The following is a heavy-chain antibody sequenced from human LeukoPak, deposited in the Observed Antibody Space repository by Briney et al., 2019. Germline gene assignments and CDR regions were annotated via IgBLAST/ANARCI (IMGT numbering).Heavy chain of an antibody. V-gene: IGHV4-39*07. CDR3: ARDGVSKVGARQTHFDY. J-gene: IGHJ4*02. Sequence: SETLSLTCTVSGGSISSSSYYWGWIRQPPGKGLEWIGSIYYSGSTYYNPSLKSRVTISVDTSKNQFSLKLSSVTAADTAVYYCARDGVSKVGARQTHFDYWGQGTLVTVSS. D-gene: IGHD1-26*01. CDR2: IYYSGST. CDR1: GGSISSSSYY.